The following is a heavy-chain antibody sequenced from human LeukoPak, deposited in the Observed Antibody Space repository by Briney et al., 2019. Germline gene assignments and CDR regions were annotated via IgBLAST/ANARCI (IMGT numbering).Heavy chain of an antibody. CDR3: ARALYYYDSSGIP. CDR1: GGSISSYY. CDR2: IYYSGST. D-gene: IGHD3-22*01. Sequence: SETLSLTCTVSGGSISSYYWSWIRQPPGKGLEWIGYIYYSGSTNYNPSLKSRVTISVDTSKNQFSLKLSSVTAADTAVYYCARALYYYDSSGIPWGQGTLVTVSS. V-gene: IGHV4-59*12. J-gene: IGHJ5*02.